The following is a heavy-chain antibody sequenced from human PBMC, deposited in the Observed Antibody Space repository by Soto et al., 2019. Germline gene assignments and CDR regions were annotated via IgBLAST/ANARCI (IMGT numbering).Heavy chain of an antibody. CDR3: ARGYCSGGSCYDPPLWFDP. CDR2: ISAYNGNT. CDR1: GYTFTSYG. Sequence: GASVKVSCKASGYTFTSYGISWVRQAPGQGLEWMGWISAYNGNTNYAQKLQGRVTMTTGTSTSTAYMELRSLRSDDTAVYYCARGYCSGGSCYDPPLWFDPWGQGTLVTVSS. J-gene: IGHJ5*02. D-gene: IGHD2-15*01. V-gene: IGHV1-18*01.